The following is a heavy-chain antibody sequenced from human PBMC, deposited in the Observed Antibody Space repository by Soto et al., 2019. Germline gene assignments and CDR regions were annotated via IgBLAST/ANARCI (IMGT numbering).Heavy chain of an antibody. V-gene: IGHV3-48*01. D-gene: IGHD6-13*01. CDR3: ARHPERIAQVGWFDP. CDR1: GFTFSSYS. J-gene: IGHJ5*02. CDR2: ISSSSSTI. Sequence: EVQLVESGGGLVQPGGSLRLSCAASGFTFSSYSMNWVRQAPGKGLEWVSYISSSSSTIYYADSVKGRFTISRDNAKNSLYLQMTSLRAEGTAVYYCARHPERIAQVGWFDPWGQGTLVTVSS.